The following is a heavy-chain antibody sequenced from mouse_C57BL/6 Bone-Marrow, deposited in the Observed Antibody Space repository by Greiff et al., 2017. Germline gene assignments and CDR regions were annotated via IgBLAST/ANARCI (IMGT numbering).Heavy chain of an antibody. V-gene: IGHV1-19*01. CDR2: INPYNGGT. J-gene: IGHJ1*03. CDR1: GYTFTDYY. D-gene: IGHD2-5*01. CDR3: ARTYYSNYFDV. Sequence: VQLQQSGPVLVKPGASVKMSCKASGYTFTDYYMNWVKQSHGKSLEWIGVINPYNGGTSYNQKFKGKATLTVDKSSSTAYMELNSLTSEDSAVYYCARTYYSNYFDVWGTGTTVTVSS.